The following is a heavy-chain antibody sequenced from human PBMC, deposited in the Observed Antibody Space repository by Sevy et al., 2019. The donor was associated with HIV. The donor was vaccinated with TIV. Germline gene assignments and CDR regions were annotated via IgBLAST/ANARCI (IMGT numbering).Heavy chain of an antibody. J-gene: IGHJ4*02. Sequence: GGSLRLSCVASGFTFSSYAMHWVRQAPGKGLEWVAFISYDGSNKYYADSVKGRFTISRDNSKNTLYLQMNSLRAEDTAVYYCARAMITFPGAPNDYWGQGTLVTVSS. D-gene: IGHD3-16*01. CDR2: ISYDGSNK. CDR1: GFTFSSYA. V-gene: IGHV3-30-3*01. CDR3: ARAMITFPGAPNDY.